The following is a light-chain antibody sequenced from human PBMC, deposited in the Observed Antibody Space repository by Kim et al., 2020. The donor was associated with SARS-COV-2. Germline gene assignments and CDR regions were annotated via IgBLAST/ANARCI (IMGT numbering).Light chain of an antibody. J-gene: IGLJ2*01. V-gene: IGLV3-19*01. CDR2: GRD. CDR3: KSRDSRGKVV. Sequence: VALGHTVRTTCQGDSLRRYYATWYQQKSGQAPVLVFYGRDKRPSGIPDRFSGSSSGNTASLTITGAQAADEADYYCKSRDSRGKVVFGGGTKVTVL. CDR1: SLRRYY.